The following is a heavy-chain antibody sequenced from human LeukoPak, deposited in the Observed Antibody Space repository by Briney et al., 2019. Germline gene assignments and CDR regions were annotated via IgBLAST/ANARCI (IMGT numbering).Heavy chain of an antibody. J-gene: IGHJ4*02. Sequence: SETLSLTCAVYGGSFSGYYCSWIRQPPGKGLEWIGEINHSGSTNYNPSLKSRVTISVDTSKNQFSLKLSSVTAADTAVYYCARVRYYDFWSGYNDLFDYWGQGTLVTVSS. D-gene: IGHD3-3*01. CDR3: ARVRYYDFWSGYNDLFDY. CDR2: INHSGST. CDR1: GGSFSGYY. V-gene: IGHV4-34*01.